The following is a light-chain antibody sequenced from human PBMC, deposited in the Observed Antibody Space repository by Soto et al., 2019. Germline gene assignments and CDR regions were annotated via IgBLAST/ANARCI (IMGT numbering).Light chain of an antibody. CDR2: GAF. CDR1: QSVSSS. J-gene: IGKJ1*01. CDR3: QQYNDWPLT. V-gene: IGKV3-15*01. Sequence: EIVLTQTPGTLSLSPGERATLSCRASQSVSSSRLAWYRQKPGQAPSLLIYGAFTRATGIPARFSGTGSGTEFTLTISSLQSEDFALYYCQQYNDWPLTFGQGTKVDIK.